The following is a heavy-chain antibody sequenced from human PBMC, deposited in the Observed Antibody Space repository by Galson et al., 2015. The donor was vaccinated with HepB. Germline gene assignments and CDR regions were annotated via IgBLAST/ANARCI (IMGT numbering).Heavy chain of an antibody. CDR1: GFSLSTSGVG. CDR2: IYWDDDK. Sequence: PALVKPTQTLTLTCTFSGFSLSTSGVGVGWIRQPPGKALEWLALIYWDDDKRYSPSLKSRLTITKDTSKNQVVLTMTNMDPVDTATYYCAHRVKLRCGSGSYCSQYNWFDPWGQGTLVTVSS. CDR3: AHRVKLRCGSGSYCSQYNWFDP. V-gene: IGHV2-5*02. J-gene: IGHJ5*02. D-gene: IGHD3-10*01.